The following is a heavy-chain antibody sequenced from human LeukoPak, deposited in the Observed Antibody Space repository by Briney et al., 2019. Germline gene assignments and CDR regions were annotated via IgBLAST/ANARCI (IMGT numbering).Heavy chain of an antibody. CDR3: ARRNPVPDAFDI. J-gene: IGHJ3*02. CDR2: ISDSGGSA. CDR1: GFTFNTYA. V-gene: IGHV3-23*01. Sequence: GGSLRLSCAASGFTFNTYAMSWVRQAPGKGLEWVSAISDSGGSAYYADSVKGRFTISRDNSKNTLYLQMNSLRAEDTAVYYCARRNPVPDAFDIWGQGTMVTVSS.